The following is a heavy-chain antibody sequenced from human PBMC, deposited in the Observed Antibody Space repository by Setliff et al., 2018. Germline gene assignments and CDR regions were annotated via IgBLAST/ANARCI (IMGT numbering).Heavy chain of an antibody. V-gene: IGHV4-61*09. J-gene: IGHJ6*03. CDR2: IYTSWST. D-gene: IGHD3-3*01. CDR1: GESIDSVATGNHY. Sequence: SETLSLTCIVSGESIDSVATGNHYWNWIRQPVGKGLEWIGHIYTSWSTNYNPSLKGRATLSIDASKRQFSLKLTSVTAADTAVYYCARMSGFQYMDVWGKGTTVTVSS. CDR3: ARMSGFQYMDV.